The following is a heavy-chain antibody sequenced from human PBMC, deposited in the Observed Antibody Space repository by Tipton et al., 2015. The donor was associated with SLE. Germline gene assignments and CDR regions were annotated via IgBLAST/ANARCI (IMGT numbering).Heavy chain of an antibody. CDR2: ILYSGDT. V-gene: IGHV4-59*01. Sequence: ILSLTCSIYGGSFSGYHWSWIRQPPGKGLEWIGNILYSGDTNYNPSLKSRVTISLDTSRKQFSLSLNSVTAADTAVYFCARDDPDGDGGGIPGDYWGQGTLVTVS. CDR3: ARDDPDGDGGGIPGDY. CDR1: GGSFSGYH. J-gene: IGHJ4*02. D-gene: IGHD4-17*01.